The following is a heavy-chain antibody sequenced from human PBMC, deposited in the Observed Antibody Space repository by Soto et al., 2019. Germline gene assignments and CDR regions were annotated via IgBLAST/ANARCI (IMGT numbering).Heavy chain of an antibody. Sequence: GSLRLSCAASGFSFSTYSMNWVRQAPGKGLEWVSFISSSGDTIHYADSVKGRFTVSRDNAKNSLYLQMNSLRDEDTAVYYCARDHYCRGDTCYLISLDYGGQGTQVPVSS. V-gene: IGHV3-48*02. D-gene: IGHD2-15*01. CDR3: ARDHYCRGDTCYLISLDY. CDR2: ISSSGDTI. J-gene: IGHJ4*02. CDR1: GFSFSTYS.